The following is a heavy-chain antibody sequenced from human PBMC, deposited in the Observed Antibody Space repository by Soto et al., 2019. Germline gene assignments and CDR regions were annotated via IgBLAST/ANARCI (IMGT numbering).Heavy chain of an antibody. CDR3: ARGESSTSLLLWVKRSNPGYFQH. V-gene: IGHV1-18*01. Sequence: QVQLVQSGAEVKKPGASVKVSCKASGYTFTSYGISWVRQAPGQGLEWMGWISAYNGNTNYAQKLQGRVTMTTDTATSTAYMELRSLRSDDTAVYYCARGESSTSLLLWVKRSNPGYFQHWGQGTLVTVSS. D-gene: IGHD2-2*01. CDR1: GYTFTSYG. J-gene: IGHJ1*01. CDR2: ISAYNGNT.